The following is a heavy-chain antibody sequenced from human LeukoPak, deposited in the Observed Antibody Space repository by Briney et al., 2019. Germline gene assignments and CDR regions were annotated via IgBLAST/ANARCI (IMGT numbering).Heavy chain of an antibody. J-gene: IGHJ4*02. CDR2: IYHSGST. CDR3: ARLGYSGTYRAPPDY. CDR1: GGSISGYY. V-gene: IGHV4-59*12. Sequence: SETLSLTCTVSGGSISGYYWSWIRQPPGKGLEWIGFIYHSGSTNYNPSLKSRVTISVDTSKNQFSLKLSSVTAADTAVYYCARLGYSGTYRAPPDYWGQGTLVTVSS. D-gene: IGHD1-26*01.